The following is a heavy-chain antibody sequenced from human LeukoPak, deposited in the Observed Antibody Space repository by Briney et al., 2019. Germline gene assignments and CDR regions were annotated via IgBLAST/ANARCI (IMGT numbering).Heavy chain of an antibody. Sequence: SVKVSCTASGFTFTSSAVQWVRLARGQRLEWIGWIVVGSGNTNYAQKFQERVTITRDMSTTTAYMELSSLRSEDTAVYYCAASVLTDAFDIWGQGTMVTVSS. CDR3: AASVLTDAFDI. CDR2: IVVGSGNT. CDR1: GFTFTSSA. V-gene: IGHV1-58*01. D-gene: IGHD3-10*01. J-gene: IGHJ3*02.